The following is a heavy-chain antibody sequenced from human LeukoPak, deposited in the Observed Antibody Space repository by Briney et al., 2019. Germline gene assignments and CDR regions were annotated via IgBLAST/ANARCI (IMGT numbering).Heavy chain of an antibody. CDR2: ISSDGSKK. J-gene: IGHJ4*02. CDR1: GFTFNNYG. D-gene: IGHD4-17*01. CDR3: ARDWGRGDSKYLDF. V-gene: IGHV3-30*03. Sequence: GGSLRLSYAASGFTFNNYGMRWVRQAPGKGLECVGVISSDGSKKYYAGSAKGRFTISRDNSRNTVFLEMNSLRGDDTAVYFCARDWGRGDSKYLDFWGQGILVTVSS.